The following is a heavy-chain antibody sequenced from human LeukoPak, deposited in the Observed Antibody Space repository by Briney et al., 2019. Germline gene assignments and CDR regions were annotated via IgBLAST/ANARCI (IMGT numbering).Heavy chain of an antibody. Sequence: GGSLRLSCAASGFTFSNFWMSWFRQAPGKGLEWVGFIRSKAYGGTTEYAASVKGRFTISRDDSKSIAYLQMNSLKTEDTAVYYCTRGSPYYYDSSGGHWGQGTLVTVSS. D-gene: IGHD3-22*01. J-gene: IGHJ4*02. CDR2: IRSKAYGGTT. V-gene: IGHV3-49*03. CDR1: GFTFSNFW. CDR3: TRGSPYYYDSSGGH.